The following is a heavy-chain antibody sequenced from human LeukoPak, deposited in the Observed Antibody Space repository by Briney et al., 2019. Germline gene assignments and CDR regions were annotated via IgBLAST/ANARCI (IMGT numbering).Heavy chain of an antibody. D-gene: IGHD3-22*01. CDR2: INTNTGNP. V-gene: IGHV7-4-1*02. CDR1: GYTFTYYA. CDR3: ARVIGVGDTEAFDY. J-gene: IGHJ4*02. Sequence: GSSVKVSCKASGYTFTYYAMNWVRQAPGQGLEWMGWINTNTGNPTYAQGFTGRFVFSLDTSVSTAYLQISSLKADGTAVYYCARVIGVGDTEAFDYWGQGTLVTVSS.